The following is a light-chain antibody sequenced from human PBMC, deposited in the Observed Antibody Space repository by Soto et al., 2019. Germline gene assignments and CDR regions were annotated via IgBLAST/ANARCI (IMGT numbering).Light chain of an antibody. J-gene: IGKJ1*01. CDR2: KAS. V-gene: IGKV1-5*03. CDR1: QTISNW. CDR3: QQYYSWWT. Sequence: DIQMSQSPSTLSASVGDRVTITCRASQTISNWLAWYQQKPGKAPKLLIYKASSLESGVPSRFSGSGSGTEFSLAITSLQPDDFETYYCQQYYSWWTFGQGTRVEIK.